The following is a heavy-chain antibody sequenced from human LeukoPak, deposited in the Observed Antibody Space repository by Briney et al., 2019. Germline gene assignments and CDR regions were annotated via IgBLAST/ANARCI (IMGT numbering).Heavy chain of an antibody. V-gene: IGHV3-74*01. CDR3: ARDRAGYDILTGYYSSAFDI. Sequence: GGSLRLSCAASGFTFSSYWMYWVRQAPGKGLVWVSRINSDGSSTSYADSVKGRFTISRDNAKNTLYLQMNSLRAEDTAVYYCARDRAGYDILTGYYSSAFDIWGQGTMVTVSS. D-gene: IGHD3-9*01. CDR1: GFTFSSYW. CDR2: INSDGSST. J-gene: IGHJ3*02.